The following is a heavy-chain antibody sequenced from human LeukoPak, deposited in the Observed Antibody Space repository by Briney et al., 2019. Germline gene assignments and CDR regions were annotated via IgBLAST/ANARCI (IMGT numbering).Heavy chain of an antibody. CDR2: ISSSSSYI. J-gene: IGHJ3*02. Sequence: GGSLRLSCAASGFTFSSYSMNWVRQAPGRGLEWVSSISSSSSYIYYADSVKGRFTISRDNAKNSLYLQMNSLRAEDTAVYYCARGYSSGAFDIWGQGTMVTVSS. D-gene: IGHD5-18*01. V-gene: IGHV3-21*01. CDR1: GFTFSSYS. CDR3: ARGYSSGAFDI.